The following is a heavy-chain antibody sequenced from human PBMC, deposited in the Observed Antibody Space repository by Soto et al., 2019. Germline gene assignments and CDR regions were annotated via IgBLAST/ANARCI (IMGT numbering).Heavy chain of an antibody. Sequence: ASVKVSCKASGYTFTSYYMHWVRQAPGQGLEWMGIINPSGGSTSYAQKFQGRVTMTTDESTSTAYMELSSLRSEDTAVYYCARKKKQYSSGWYDYYYYGMDVWGQGTTVTVSS. D-gene: IGHD6-19*01. V-gene: IGHV1-46*01. J-gene: IGHJ6*02. CDR3: ARKKKQYSSGWYDYYYYGMDV. CDR1: GYTFTSYY. CDR2: INPSGGST.